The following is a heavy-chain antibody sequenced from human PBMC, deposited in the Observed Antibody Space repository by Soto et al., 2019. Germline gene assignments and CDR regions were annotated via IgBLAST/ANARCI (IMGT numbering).Heavy chain of an antibody. Sequence: SGPTLVHPTEPLTLTYTVPGLSLSNAKLGVSWIRQPPGKALEWLAHIFSNDDKSYSTSLDRRLTISKDTSKSQVVLTMTNLDPVDSGTYDCALIKDCSRSDCFLASFDPWGQGTLVTVSS. CDR1: GLSLSNAKLG. J-gene: IGHJ5*02. CDR2: IFSNDDK. D-gene: IGHD2-2*01. V-gene: IGHV2-26*01. CDR3: ALIKDCSRSDCFLASFDP.